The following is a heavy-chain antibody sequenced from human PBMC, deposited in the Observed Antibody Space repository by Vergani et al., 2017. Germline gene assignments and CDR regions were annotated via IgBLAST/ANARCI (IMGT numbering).Heavy chain of an antibody. Sequence: QVQLVESGGGVVQPGRSLRLSCAASGFTFSSNAMHWVRQAPGKGLEWVAVISYDGSNKYYADSVKGRFTISRDNSKNTLYLQMNSLRAEDTAVYYCARGAGYCSGGSCYFLYWGQGTLVTVSS. CDR3: ARGAGYCSGGSCYFLY. V-gene: IGHV3-30-3*01. D-gene: IGHD2-15*01. CDR2: ISYDGSNK. CDR1: GFTFSSNA. J-gene: IGHJ4*02.